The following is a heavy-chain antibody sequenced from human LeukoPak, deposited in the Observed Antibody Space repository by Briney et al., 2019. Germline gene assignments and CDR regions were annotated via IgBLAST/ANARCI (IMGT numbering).Heavy chain of an antibody. CDR2: IKQDGSEK. V-gene: IGHV3-7*01. Sequence: PGGSLRLSCAASGFTFSTYWMSWVRQAPGKGLEWVANIKQDGSEKHYVDSVKGRFTIFRDNTNNSLFLQMDSLRAKDTAFYYCSREDYFGSGSPAYWGQGTPVTVSS. CDR3: SREDYFGSGSPAY. J-gene: IGHJ4*02. D-gene: IGHD3-10*01. CDR1: GFTFSTYW.